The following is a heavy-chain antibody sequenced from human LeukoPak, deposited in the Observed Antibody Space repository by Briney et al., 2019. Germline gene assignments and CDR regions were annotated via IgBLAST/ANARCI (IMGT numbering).Heavy chain of an antibody. CDR3: ARGRSGWFTRAYYFDC. D-gene: IGHD6-19*01. CDR2: IKKDGSEK. Sequence: PGGSLRLSCAASGFTLSSYWMSWVRQAPGKGLEWVANIKKDGSEKYYVDSVKGRLTISKDNAKNSLYLKMNSLRVEDTAVYYCARGRSGWFTRAYYFDCWGQGTLVTVSS. J-gene: IGHJ4*02. V-gene: IGHV3-7*03. CDR1: GFTLSSYW.